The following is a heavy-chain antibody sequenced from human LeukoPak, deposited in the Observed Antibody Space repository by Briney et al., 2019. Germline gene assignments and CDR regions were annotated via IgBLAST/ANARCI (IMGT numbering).Heavy chain of an antibody. CDR3: AKDLAVTPAS. J-gene: IGHJ4*02. Sequence: GGSLRLSCAASGFTFSSYGMHWVRQAPGKGLEWVAVISYDGSNKYYADSVKGRFTISRDNSKNTLYLQMNSLRAEDTAVYYCAKDLAVTPASWGQGTLVTVSS. CDR2: ISYDGSNK. V-gene: IGHV3-30*18. D-gene: IGHD4-17*01. CDR1: GFTFSSYG.